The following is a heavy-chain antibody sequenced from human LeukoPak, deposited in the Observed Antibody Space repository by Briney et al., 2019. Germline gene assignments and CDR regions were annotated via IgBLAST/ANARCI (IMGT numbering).Heavy chain of an antibody. CDR3: ARGLLTVAGHT. CDR2: ISSSGSTI. Sequence: GGSLRLSCAASGFTFSSYEMNWVRQAPGKGLEWVSYISSSGSTIYCADSVKGRFTISRDNAKNSLYLQMNSLRAEDTAVYYCARGLLTVAGHTWGQGTLITVSS. V-gene: IGHV3-48*03. J-gene: IGHJ5*02. CDR1: GFTFSSYE. D-gene: IGHD6-19*01.